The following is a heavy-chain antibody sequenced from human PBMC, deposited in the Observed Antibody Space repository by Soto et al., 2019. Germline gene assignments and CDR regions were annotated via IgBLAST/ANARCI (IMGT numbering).Heavy chain of an antibody. CDR3: AIDPPGGDYWAGFEY. CDR1: GFSFSSHG. CDR2: ISYDGGNK. D-gene: IGHD3-22*01. J-gene: IGHJ4*02. V-gene: IGHV3-30*03. Sequence: QVQLVESEGGVVQPGRSLTLSCLVSGFSFSSHGMHWIRQAPGKGLEWLAVISYDGGNKNYADYGKDRFTISRDKSKNSVFLPMNSLRPEDTAVYCFAIDPPGGDYWAGFEYWGQGTLVIVPA.